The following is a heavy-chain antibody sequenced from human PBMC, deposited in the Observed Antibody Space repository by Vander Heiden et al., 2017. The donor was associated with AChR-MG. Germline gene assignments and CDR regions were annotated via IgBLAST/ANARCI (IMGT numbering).Heavy chain of an antibody. CDR1: GFTFSNAW. CDR3: TTDKQWLAPRWFDP. D-gene: IGHD6-19*01. V-gene: IGHV3-15*01. CDR2: IKSKTDGGTT. Sequence: EVQLVESGGGLVKPGGSLRLSCAASGFTFSNAWMSWVRQAPGKGLEWVGRIKSKTDGGTTDYAAPVKGRFTISRDDSKNTLYLQMNSLKTEDTAVYYCTTDKQWLAPRWFDPWGQGTLVTVSS. J-gene: IGHJ5*02.